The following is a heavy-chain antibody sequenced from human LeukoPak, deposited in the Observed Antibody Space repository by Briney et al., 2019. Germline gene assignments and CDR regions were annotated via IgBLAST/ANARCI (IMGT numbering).Heavy chain of an antibody. D-gene: IGHD3-22*01. CDR3: ARASTDYYDSSGHDY. J-gene: IGHJ4*02. CDR2: IIPILGIA. V-gene: IGHV1-69*02. Sequence: GASVKVSCKASGGTFSSYTISWVRQAPGQGLEWMGRIIPILGIANYAQKFQGRVTITADKSTSTAYMELSSLRSEDTAVYYCARASTDYYDSSGHDYWGQGTLVTVSS. CDR1: GGTFSSYT.